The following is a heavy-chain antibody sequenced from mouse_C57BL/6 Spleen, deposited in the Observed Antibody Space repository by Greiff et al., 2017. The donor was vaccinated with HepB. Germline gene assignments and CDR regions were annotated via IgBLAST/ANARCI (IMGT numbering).Heavy chain of an antibody. V-gene: IGHV14-1*01. J-gene: IGHJ1*03. Sequence: VQLQQSGAELVRPGASVKLSCTASGFNIKDYYMHWVKQRPEQGLEWIGRIDPEDGDTEYAPKFQGKATMTADTSSNTAYLQLSSLTSEDTAVYYCRTTVVTGNFDVWGTGTTVTVSS. CDR2: IDPEDGDT. CDR3: RTTVVTGNFDV. D-gene: IGHD1-1*01. CDR1: GFNIKDYY.